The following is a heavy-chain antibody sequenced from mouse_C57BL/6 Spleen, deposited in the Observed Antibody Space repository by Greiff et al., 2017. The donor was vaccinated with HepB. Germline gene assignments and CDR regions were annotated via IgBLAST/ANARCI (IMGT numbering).Heavy chain of an antibody. CDR3: TRDGTGAHFDY. J-gene: IGHJ2*01. Sequence: EVKLVESGGGLVQPGGSMKLSCAASGFTFSDAWMDWVRQSTEKGLEWVAEIRNKANNHATYYAESVKGRFTSTRSDYKSSVYLQMNSLRAEDIGIYCYTRDGTGAHFDYWGQGTTLTVSS. CDR2: IRNKANNHAT. CDR1: GFTFSDAW. V-gene: IGHV6-6*01. D-gene: IGHD3-3*01.